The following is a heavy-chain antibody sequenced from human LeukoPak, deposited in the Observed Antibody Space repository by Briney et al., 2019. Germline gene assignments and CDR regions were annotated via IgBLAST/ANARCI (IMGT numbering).Heavy chain of an antibody. CDR1: GYTLTGYY. D-gene: IGHD6-19*01. CDR3: ARDAVYSSGSNWFDP. Sequence: ASVKVSCKASGYTLTGYYMHWVRQAPAQGLESMGWINPNSGGTNYAQKFQGRVTMTRDTSISTAYMELSRLRSDDTAVYYCARDAVYSSGSNWFDPWGQGTLVTVSS. V-gene: IGHV1-2*02. J-gene: IGHJ5*02. CDR2: INPNSGGT.